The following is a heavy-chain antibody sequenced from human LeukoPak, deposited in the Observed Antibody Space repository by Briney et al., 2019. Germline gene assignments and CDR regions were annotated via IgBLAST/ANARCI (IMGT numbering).Heavy chain of an antibody. CDR3: ARDDILTGYHMDV. CDR1: GFALSTSGMC. Sequence: SGPALVKPTQTLTLTCTFSGFALSTSGMCVSWIRQPPGKALEWPARIDWGDDKYYSTSLKTRLTISKDTSKNQVVLTMTNMDPVDTATYYCARDDILTGYHMDVWGKGTTVTVSS. CDR2: IDWGDDK. V-gene: IGHV2-70*11. J-gene: IGHJ6*04. D-gene: IGHD3-9*01.